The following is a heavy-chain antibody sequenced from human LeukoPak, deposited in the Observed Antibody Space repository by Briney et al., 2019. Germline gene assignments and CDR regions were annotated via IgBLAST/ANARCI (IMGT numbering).Heavy chain of an antibody. V-gene: IGHV4-61*02. CDR2: IYTSGST. J-gene: IGHJ6*03. CDR1: GGSISSGSYY. CDR3: ARVGQVPAAIRGVGYYYYYMDV. D-gene: IGHD2-2*02. Sequence: PSQTLSLTCTVSGGSISSGSYYWSWIRQPAGKGLEWIGRIYTSGSTNYNPSLKSRVTISVGTSKNQFSLKLSSVTAADTAVYYCARVGQVPAAIRGVGYYYYYMDVWGKGTTVTVSS.